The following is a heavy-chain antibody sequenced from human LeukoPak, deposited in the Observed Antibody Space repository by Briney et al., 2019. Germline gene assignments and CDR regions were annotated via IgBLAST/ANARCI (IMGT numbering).Heavy chain of an antibody. CDR3: AGFFYDNSGDAFDI. J-gene: IGHJ3*02. V-gene: IGHV1-69*13. D-gene: IGHD3-22*01. CDR1: GGGFTFSSHA. CDR2: LIPIYGSP. Sequence: ASVKVSCKASGGGFTFSSHAISWVRQAPGQGREWMGGLIPIYGSPKYAQKFQGRLTGTSDESTRTVYMELSSLRPEDSAVHYCAGFFYDNSGDAFDIWGQGTMVTVSS.